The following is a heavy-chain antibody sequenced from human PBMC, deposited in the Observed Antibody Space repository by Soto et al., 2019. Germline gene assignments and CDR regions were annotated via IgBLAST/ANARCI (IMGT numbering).Heavy chain of an antibody. J-gene: IGHJ4*02. CDR3: ASFGYGDYDY. CDR1: GGSISSYY. V-gene: IGHV4-59*01. CDR2: IYYSGST. D-gene: IGHD4-17*01. Sequence: SETLSLTCTVSGGSISSYYWSWIQQPPGKGLEWIGYIYYSGSTNYNPSLKSRVTISVDTSKNQFSLKLSSVTAADTAVYYCASFGYGDYDYWGQGTLVTVSS.